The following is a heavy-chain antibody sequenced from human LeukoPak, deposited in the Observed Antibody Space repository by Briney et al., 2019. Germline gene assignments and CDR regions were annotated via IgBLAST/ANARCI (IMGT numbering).Heavy chain of an antibody. CDR1: GYIFTGYY. V-gene: IGHV1-2*02. Sequence: GASVKVSCKASGYIFTGYYMHWVRQAPGQGPEWVGWINPNSGGTNYTQKFQGRVTMTRDTSISTAYMEMSRLTSDDTAVYYCARGSGYDYRAFDIWGQGTLVAVSS. J-gene: IGHJ3*02. CDR3: ARGSGYDYRAFDI. D-gene: IGHD5-12*01. CDR2: INPNSGGT.